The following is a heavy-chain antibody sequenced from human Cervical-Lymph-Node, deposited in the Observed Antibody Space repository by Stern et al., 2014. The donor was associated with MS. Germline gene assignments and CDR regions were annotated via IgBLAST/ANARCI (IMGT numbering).Heavy chain of an antibody. CDR3: ARNYSESRGHYLFYFGL. Sequence: VQLVESGGGVVQPGRSRRLSCAAAGFTFGNYAMHWVRQAPGKGLEWVTLISSDGSRPYYTDSVKGRFTISRDNSKSTLYMQMNSLTTEDTAVYYCARNYSESRGHYLFYFGLWGQGTLVTVSS. CDR1: GFTFGNYA. J-gene: IGHJ4*02. CDR2: ISSDGSRP. D-gene: IGHD3-22*01. V-gene: IGHV3-30-3*01.